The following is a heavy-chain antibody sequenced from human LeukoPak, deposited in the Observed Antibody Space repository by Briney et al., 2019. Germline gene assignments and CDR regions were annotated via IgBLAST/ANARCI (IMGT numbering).Heavy chain of an antibody. CDR1: GFSFSDYY. V-gene: IGHV3-23*01. CDR2: ISGSGSST. D-gene: IGHD1-26*01. Sequence: GGSLRLSCAASGFSFSDYYMTWIRQAPGKGLEWVSGISGSGSSTYYADSVKGRFTLSRDYPKNTLCLQMNSLRAEDTAVYFCAKYSGSYYYPPNWDSWGQGTLVTVSS. J-gene: IGHJ4*02. CDR3: AKYSGSYYYPPNWDS.